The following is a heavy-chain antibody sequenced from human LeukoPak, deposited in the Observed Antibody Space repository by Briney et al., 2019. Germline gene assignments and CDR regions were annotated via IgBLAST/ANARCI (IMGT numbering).Heavy chain of an antibody. V-gene: IGHV3-20*04. J-gene: IGHJ6*03. Sequence: GGSLRLSCAASGFTFDDYGTSWVRQAPGKGLEWVSGTNWNGGSTGYADSVKGRFTISRDNAKNSLYLQVNSLRAEDTALYYSARVLSTGIGYYYMDVWVKGTTVTVSS. D-gene: IGHD2-21*02. CDR2: TNWNGGST. CDR1: GFTFDDYG. CDR3: ARVLSTGIGYYYMDV.